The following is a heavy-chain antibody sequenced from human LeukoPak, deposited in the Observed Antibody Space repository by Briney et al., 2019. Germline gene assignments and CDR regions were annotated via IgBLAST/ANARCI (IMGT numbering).Heavy chain of an antibody. D-gene: IGHD3-10*01. J-gene: IGHJ4*02. Sequence: GGSLRLSCAASGFTFSSYGMHWVRQAPGKGLEWVSFISTSSSHIYYADSVKGRFTISRDNARNSVSLQMNSLRAEDTAAYYCARQVSGYGSGSFYFDYWGQGMLVTVSS. V-gene: IGHV3-21*01. CDR2: ISTSSSHI. CDR1: GFTFSSYG. CDR3: ARQVSGYGSGSFYFDY.